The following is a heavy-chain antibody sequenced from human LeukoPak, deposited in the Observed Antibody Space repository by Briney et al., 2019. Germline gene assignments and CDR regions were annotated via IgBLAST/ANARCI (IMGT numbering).Heavy chain of an antibody. CDR2: INHSGSH. D-gene: IGHD5-12*01. CDR1: GGSFSGYY. CDR3: ARVIISGYSGYGRNYGMDV. Sequence: SETLSLTCAVYGGSFSGYYWSWIRQPPGKGLEWIGEINHSGSHNYNPSLKSRVTISVDTSKNQFSLKLSSVTAADTAAYYCARVIISGYSGYGRNYGMDVWGQGTTVTVSS. V-gene: IGHV4-34*01. J-gene: IGHJ6*02.